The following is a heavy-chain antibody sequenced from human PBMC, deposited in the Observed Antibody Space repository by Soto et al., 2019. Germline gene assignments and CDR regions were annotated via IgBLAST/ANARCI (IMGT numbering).Heavy chain of an antibody. CDR2: RSYDGSNK. CDR1: GFTFSSYA. Sequence: QVQLVESGGGVVQPGRSLRLSCTASGFTFSSYAMHWVRQAPGKGLEWVAVRSYDGSNKYYADSVKGRFTISRDNSKNTLYLQMNSLRAEDTAVYYCARVPITIFGGGMDVWGQGTTVTVSS. V-gene: IGHV3-30-3*01. CDR3: ARVPITIFGGGMDV. J-gene: IGHJ6*02. D-gene: IGHD3-3*01.